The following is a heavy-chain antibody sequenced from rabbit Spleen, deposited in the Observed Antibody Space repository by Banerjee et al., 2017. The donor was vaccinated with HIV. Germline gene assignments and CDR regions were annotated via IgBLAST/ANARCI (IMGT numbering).Heavy chain of an antibody. V-gene: IGHV1S40*01. Sequence: QSLEESGGDLVKPGGCLALTCTASGFFLINNYVMSWVRQAPGKGLEWIGYIDPIFGSTYYASWAKGRFTISKTSSTTVTLQMTSLTAADTATYFCAREKSGNYGYGLWGPGTLVTVS. CDR2: IDPIFGST. CDR1: GFFLINNYV. CDR3: AREKSGNYGYGL. J-gene: IGHJ6*01. D-gene: IGHD6-1*01.